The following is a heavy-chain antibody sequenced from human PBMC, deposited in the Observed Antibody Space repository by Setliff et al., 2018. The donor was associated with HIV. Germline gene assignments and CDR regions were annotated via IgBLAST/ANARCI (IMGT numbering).Heavy chain of an antibody. CDR3: VRDRDWAFDY. Sequence: GGSLRLSCAASGFTFSSYSMNWVRQAPGKGLEWISYNGIINGAKHYADSMGGRFTISRDDAKNSLYLQMDSLRAEDTAVYYCVRDRDWAFDYWGQGILVTVSS. CDR1: GFTFSSYS. D-gene: IGHD3-9*01. V-gene: IGHV3-48*01. J-gene: IGHJ4*02. CDR2: NGIINGAK.